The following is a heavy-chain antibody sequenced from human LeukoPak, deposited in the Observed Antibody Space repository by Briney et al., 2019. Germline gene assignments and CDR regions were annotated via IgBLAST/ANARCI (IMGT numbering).Heavy chain of an antibody. Sequence: GGSLRLSCAASGFTFSSYWMSWVRQAPGKGLEWVSAISGSGGSTYYADSVKGRFTISRDNSKDTLYLQMNSLRAEDTAVYYCAKDQGSGDSSAVFDYWGQGTLVTVSS. D-gene: IGHD3-22*01. CDR1: GFTFSSYW. CDR3: AKDQGSGDSSAVFDY. V-gene: IGHV3-23*01. J-gene: IGHJ4*02. CDR2: ISGSGGST.